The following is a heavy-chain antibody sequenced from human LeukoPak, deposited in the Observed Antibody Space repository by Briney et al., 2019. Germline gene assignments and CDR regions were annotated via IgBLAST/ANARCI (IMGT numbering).Heavy chain of an antibody. Sequence: SGGSLRLSCAASGFTFSSYGMHWGRQAPGKGGEWVAVIWYDGSNKYYADSVKGGFTISRDNSKNTLYLQMNSLRAEDTAVYYCAKDGTAMAFDYWGQGTLVTVSS. CDR1: GFTFSSYG. D-gene: IGHD5-18*01. CDR3: AKDGTAMAFDY. CDR2: IWYDGSNK. J-gene: IGHJ4*02. V-gene: IGHV3-33*06.